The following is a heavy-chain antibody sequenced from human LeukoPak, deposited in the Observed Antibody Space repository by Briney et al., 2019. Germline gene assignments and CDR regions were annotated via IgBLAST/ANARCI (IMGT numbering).Heavy chain of an antibody. D-gene: IGHD6-19*01. Sequence: QPGRSLRLSCAASGFTFSSYAMHWVRQAPGKGLEWVAVISYDGSNKYYADSVKGRFTISRDNSKNTLYLQMNSLRAEDTAVYYCARDSVQQWLVRGPDYWGQGTLVTVSS. J-gene: IGHJ4*02. CDR1: GFTFSSYA. V-gene: IGHV3-30-3*01. CDR2: ISYDGSNK. CDR3: ARDSVQQWLVRGPDY.